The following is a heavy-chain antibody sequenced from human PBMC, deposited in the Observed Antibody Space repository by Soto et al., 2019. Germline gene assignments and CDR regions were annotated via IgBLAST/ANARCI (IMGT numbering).Heavy chain of an antibody. CDR1: GFTFSSYA. Sequence: GGSLRLSCAASGFTFSSYAMNWVRQAPGKGLEWVSGISGFGGTTYYADSVKGRFTISRDNSKNTLYLQMNSLRAEDTAVYYCVKGVQNSGWPYWGQRTLVTVSS. CDR2: ISGFGGTT. CDR3: VKGVQNSGWPY. V-gene: IGHV3-23*01. D-gene: IGHD6-19*01. J-gene: IGHJ4*02.